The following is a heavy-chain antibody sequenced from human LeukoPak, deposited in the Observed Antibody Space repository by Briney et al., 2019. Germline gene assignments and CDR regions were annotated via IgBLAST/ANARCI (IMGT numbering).Heavy chain of an antibody. CDR2: SRNKHNGYTT. Sequence: PGGSLRLSCAASGFIFSDHYMDWVRQAPGKGLEWVGRSRNKHNGYTTEYAASVKGRFTVSRDESENSLYLQMSSLTTEDTAVYYCARVYGVDTAMVGYYYYMDVWGKGTTVTVSS. CDR3: ARVYGVDTAMVGYYYYMDV. J-gene: IGHJ6*03. CDR1: GFIFSDHY. V-gene: IGHV3-72*01. D-gene: IGHD5-18*01.